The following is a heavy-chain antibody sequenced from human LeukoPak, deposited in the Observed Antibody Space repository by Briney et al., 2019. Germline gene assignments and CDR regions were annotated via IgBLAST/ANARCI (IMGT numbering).Heavy chain of an antibody. CDR1: GFSVSSSY. Sequence: GGSLRLSCAASGFSVSSSYMTWVRKAPGKGLEWVSIIYSDASPYYADSVKGRFTISRDNSKNTLYLQMNSLRAEDTAVYYCAKFETVRGLGSGYWGQGTLVTVSS. V-gene: IGHV3-53*01. CDR2: IYSDASP. D-gene: IGHD3-10*01. J-gene: IGHJ4*02. CDR3: AKFETVRGLGSGY.